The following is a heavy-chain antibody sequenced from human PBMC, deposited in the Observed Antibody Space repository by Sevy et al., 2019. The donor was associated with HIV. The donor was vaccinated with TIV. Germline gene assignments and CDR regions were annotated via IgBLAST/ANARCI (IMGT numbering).Heavy chain of an antibody. V-gene: IGHV3-74*01. Sequence: GGSLRLSCAASGFTFSSYWMHWVRQAPGNGLVWVSRINSDGSSTSYADSVKGRFTISRDNAKNTLYLQMNSLRAEDTAVYYCARVRGVGYCSGGSCYTKPDYFDYWGQGTLVTVSS. CDR1: GFTFSSYW. CDR2: INSDGSST. D-gene: IGHD2-15*01. CDR3: ARVRGVGYCSGGSCYTKPDYFDY. J-gene: IGHJ4*02.